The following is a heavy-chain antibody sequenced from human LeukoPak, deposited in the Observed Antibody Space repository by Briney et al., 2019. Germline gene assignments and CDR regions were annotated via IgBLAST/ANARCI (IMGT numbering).Heavy chain of an antibody. J-gene: IGHJ6*04. CDR1: GFTFSSYA. D-gene: IGHD5-18*01. Sequence: GRSLRLSCAASGFTFSSYAMNWVRQAPGKGLEWVAVISYDGSNKYYADSVKGRFTISRDNSKNTLYLQMNSLRAEDTAVYYCAREDTAMVTFSYYYYGMDVWGKGTTVTVSS. V-gene: IGHV3-30-3*01. CDR3: AREDTAMVTFSYYYYGMDV. CDR2: ISYDGSNK.